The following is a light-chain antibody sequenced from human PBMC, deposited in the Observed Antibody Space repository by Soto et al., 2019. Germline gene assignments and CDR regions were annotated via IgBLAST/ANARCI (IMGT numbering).Light chain of an antibody. J-gene: IGKJ1*01. Sequence: DIVMTQTPLSLTVTPGEPASISCRSSQSLLDSDDGNTYLDWYLQKPGHSPQLLIYLGSNRASGVPDRFSGSGSGTDFTLKISRVEAEDVGVYYCMQSLQAWTFGQGTKVEIK. CDR3: MQSLQAWT. CDR2: LGS. V-gene: IGKV2-28*01. CDR1: QSLLDSDDGNTY.